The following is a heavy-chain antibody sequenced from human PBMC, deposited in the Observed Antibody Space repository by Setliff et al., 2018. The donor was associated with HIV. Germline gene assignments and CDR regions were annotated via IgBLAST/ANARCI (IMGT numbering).Heavy chain of an antibody. J-gene: IGHJ3*01. CDR1: GRSFSGYY. CDR3: ARGWGHDGFDF. CDR2: INHSGGT. V-gene: IGHV4-34*01. D-gene: IGHD7-27*01. Sequence: SETLSLTCAVYGRSFSGYYWNWIRQSPGKGLEWIGEINHSGGTNYNPSLKSRVTMSIDTSKNQFSLNVSSVTAAGTAVYYCARGWGHDGFDFWGQGTMVTVS.